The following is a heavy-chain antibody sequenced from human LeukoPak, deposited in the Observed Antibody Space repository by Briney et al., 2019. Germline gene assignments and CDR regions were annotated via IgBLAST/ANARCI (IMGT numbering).Heavy chain of an antibody. CDR1: GFAFNTYS. CDR2: INHSGYTT. CDR3: AKAPPPYCSGGSCFDAFDI. J-gene: IGHJ3*02. D-gene: IGHD2-15*01. V-gene: IGHV3-23*01. Sequence: GGSLRLPCAASGFAFNTYSMNWVRQAPGKGLEWVSAINHSGYTTYYADSVKGRFTISRDNSRNTLYLQMNSLRAEDTAVYYCAKAPPPYCSGGSCFDAFDIWGQGTLVTVSS.